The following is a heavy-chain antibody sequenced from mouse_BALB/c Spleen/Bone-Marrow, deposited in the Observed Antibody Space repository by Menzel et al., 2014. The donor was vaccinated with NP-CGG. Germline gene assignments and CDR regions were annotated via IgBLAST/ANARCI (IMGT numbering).Heavy chain of an antibody. CDR2: VNPDNSTL. J-gene: IGHJ3*01. D-gene: IGHD5-2*01. Sequence: EVKLMESGGGLVQPGGSLKLSCAASGFDFSRYWMNWVRQAPGKGLEWIGEVNPDNSTLNYTPSLKDKFIISRDNAKNTLYLQMSKVRSEDTALYYCARRNTYDEGFAYWGQGTLVTVSA. CDR3: ARRNTYDEGFAY. CDR1: GFDFSRYW. V-gene: IGHV4-1*02.